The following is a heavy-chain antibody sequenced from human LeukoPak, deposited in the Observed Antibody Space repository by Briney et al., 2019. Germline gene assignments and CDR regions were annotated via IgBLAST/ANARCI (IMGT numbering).Heavy chain of an antibody. D-gene: IGHD2-2*02. Sequence: AGSLRLSCAASGFTFSSYWTHWVRQAPGKGLVWVSRINNDGSSTSYAYSVKARFTISRDNAKNTLYLQMNSLRAEDTAVYYCARDPYCSSTSCYTGGAFDIWGQGTMVTVSS. CDR3: ARDPYCSSTSCYTGGAFDI. CDR1: GFTFSSYW. CDR2: INNDGSST. V-gene: IGHV3-74*01. J-gene: IGHJ3*02.